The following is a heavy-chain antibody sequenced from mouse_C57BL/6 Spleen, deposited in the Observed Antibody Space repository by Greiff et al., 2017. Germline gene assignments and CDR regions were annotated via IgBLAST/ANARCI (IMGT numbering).Heavy chain of an antibody. CDR3: ARMITTVEGWAMDY. CDR2: IYPGDGDT. J-gene: IGHJ4*01. CDR1: GYAFSSYW. D-gene: IGHD1-1*01. V-gene: IGHV1-80*01. Sequence: QVQLKESGAELVKPGASVKISCKASGYAFSSYWMNWVKQRPGKGLEWIGQIYPGDGDTNYNGKFKGKATLTADKSSSTAYMQLSSLTSEDSAVYFCARMITTVEGWAMDYWGQGTSVTVSS.